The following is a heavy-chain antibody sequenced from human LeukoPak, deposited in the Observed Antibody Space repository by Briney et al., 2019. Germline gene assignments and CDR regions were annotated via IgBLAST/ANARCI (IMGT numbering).Heavy chain of an antibody. CDR3: ATYGSGSFFDY. Sequence: PGGSLRLSCAASGFTFSSYEMNWVRQAPGKGLEWVSYISSSGSTIYYADSAKGRFTISRDNAKNSLYLQMNSLRAEDTAVYYCATYGSGSFFDYWGQGTLVTVSS. D-gene: IGHD3-10*01. CDR1: GFTFSSYE. CDR2: ISSSGSTI. J-gene: IGHJ4*02. V-gene: IGHV3-48*03.